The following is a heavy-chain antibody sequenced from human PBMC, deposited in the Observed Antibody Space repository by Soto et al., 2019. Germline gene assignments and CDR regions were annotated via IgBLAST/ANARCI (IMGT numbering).Heavy chain of an antibody. CDR3: AKAWTHLDI. CDR1: GFIFSHYA. Sequence: EVQLVDSGGNLVQPGGSLRLSCAASGFIFSHYAMNWVRQAPGKGLEWVSLIRGSADRTFYADSVKGRFTISRDDSTSTLFLQMDNLRAEDTAIYYCAKAWTHLDIWGQGKLVTVSS. CDR2: IRGSADRT. D-gene: IGHD3-3*01. J-gene: IGHJ5*02. V-gene: IGHV3-23*04.